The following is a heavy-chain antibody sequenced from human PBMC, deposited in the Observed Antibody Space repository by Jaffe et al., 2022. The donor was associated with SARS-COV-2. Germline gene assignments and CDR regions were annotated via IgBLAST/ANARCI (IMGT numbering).Heavy chain of an antibody. J-gene: IGHJ4*02. CDR1: GGSFSGYY. Sequence: QVQLQQWGAGLLKASETLSLTCTVYGGSFSGYYWSWIRQPPGKGLEWIGEINHRGSSNYNPSLKSRVTISVDTSKNQFSLKLSPVTAADTAVYFCARGPAPVDDHQLVVKDDFWGQGTLVTVSS. D-gene: IGHD6-13*01. CDR2: INHRGSS. V-gene: IGHV4-34*01. CDR3: ARGPAPVDDHQLVVKDDF.